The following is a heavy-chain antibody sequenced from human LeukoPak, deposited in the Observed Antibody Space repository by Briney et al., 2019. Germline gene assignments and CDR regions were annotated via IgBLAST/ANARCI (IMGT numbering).Heavy chain of an antibody. CDR2: IIPILGIA. J-gene: IGHJ4*02. Sequence: GASVKVSCKASGGTFSSYAISWVRQAPGQGLEWMGRIIPILGIANYAQKFQGRVTITADKSTSTAYMELSSLRSEDTAVYYCAGDITYSGSYYYWGQGTLVTVSS. CDR1: GGTFSSYA. V-gene: IGHV1-69*04. CDR3: AGDITYSGSYYY. D-gene: IGHD1-26*01.